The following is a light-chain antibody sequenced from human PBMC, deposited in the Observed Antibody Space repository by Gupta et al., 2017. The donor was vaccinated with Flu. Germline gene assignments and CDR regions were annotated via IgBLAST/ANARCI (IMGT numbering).Light chain of an antibody. J-gene: IGKJ1*01. CDR3: QHDDTQWT. Sequence: DIQMTQSPSTLSASVGDRITITCRASQTISASLDWYQQKPGKAPSLMIYQASKGEIGGPSRFSGSGSGKEFTLTSSSRQHDDFANYYCQHDDTQWTFGQGTKVQ. CDR1: QTISAS. CDR2: QAS. V-gene: IGKV1-5*03.